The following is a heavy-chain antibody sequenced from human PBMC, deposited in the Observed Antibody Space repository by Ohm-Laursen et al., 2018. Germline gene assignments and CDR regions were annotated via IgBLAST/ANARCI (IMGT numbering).Heavy chain of an antibody. CDR2: LNPNSGNT. CDR3: ARGERIAEGYFDY. CDR1: GYTFTSYD. D-gene: IGHD6-13*01. J-gene: IGHJ4*02. Sequence: SVKVSCKASGYTFTSYDINWVRQATGQGLEWMGWLNPNSGNTGYAQKFQGRVTMTRNTSINTAYMELSSLRSEDTAVYYCARGERIAEGYFDYWGQGTLVTVSS. V-gene: IGHV1-8*01.